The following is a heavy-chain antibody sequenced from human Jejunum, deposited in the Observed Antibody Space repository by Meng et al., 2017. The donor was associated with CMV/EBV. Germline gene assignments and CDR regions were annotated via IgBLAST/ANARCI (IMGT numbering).Heavy chain of an antibody. Sequence: VSGDSISSGDSYWSWIRQPPGKGLAWIGYIYESGSTSYNPSLESRVTISVDTSKNQFSLKVMSVTAADTAVYYCAREGTNSYYFDYWGQGTLVTVSS. J-gene: IGHJ4*02. CDR3: AREGTNSYYFDY. V-gene: IGHV4-30-4*01. CDR2: IYESGST. D-gene: IGHD1-14*01. CDR1: GDSISSGDSY.